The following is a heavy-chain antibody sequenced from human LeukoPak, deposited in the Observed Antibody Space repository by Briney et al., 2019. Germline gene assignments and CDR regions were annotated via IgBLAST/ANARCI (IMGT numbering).Heavy chain of an antibody. CDR1: GFTFSDYY. Sequence: GGSLRLSCAASGFTFSDYYMTWIRQAPGKGLEWISYISSGDGPTYYADSVKGRFTISRDNAKNSLFLQMNSLRAEDTALYHCARDPRGYSHGYWYFDLWGRGTLVTVSS. J-gene: IGHJ2*01. CDR2: ISSGDGPT. D-gene: IGHD5-18*01. V-gene: IGHV3-11*01. CDR3: ARDPRGYSHGYWYFDL.